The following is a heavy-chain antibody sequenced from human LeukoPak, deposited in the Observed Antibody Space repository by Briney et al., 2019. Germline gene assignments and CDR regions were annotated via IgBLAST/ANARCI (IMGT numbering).Heavy chain of an antibody. J-gene: IGHJ4*02. CDR2: IDPTSGGT. Sequence: ASVKVSCKTSGYTFTRYYMHWVRQAPGQGLEWMGWIDPTSGGTKSPQKFQGRVTMTRDTSINTAYMELSRLRSDDTAVYYCARDGSAAAGTFDYWGQGTLVTVSS. V-gene: IGHV1-2*02. CDR1: GYTFTRYY. CDR3: ARDGSAAAGTFDY. D-gene: IGHD6-13*01.